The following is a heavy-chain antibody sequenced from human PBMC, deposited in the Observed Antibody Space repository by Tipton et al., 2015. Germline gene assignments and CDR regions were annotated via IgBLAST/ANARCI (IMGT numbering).Heavy chain of an antibody. CDR3: ARDRFSMVRGGFDI. D-gene: IGHD3-10*01. J-gene: IGHJ3*02. V-gene: IGHV4-31*03. CDR2: IYDSGST. Sequence: TLSLTCTVPGGSISSGTYFWNWIRQHPGKGLEWIGYIYDSGSTYYNPSLKSRVTISVDTSKNQFSLKLTSVTAADTAVYYCARDRFSMVRGGFDIWGQGTMVTVSS. CDR1: GGSISSGTYF.